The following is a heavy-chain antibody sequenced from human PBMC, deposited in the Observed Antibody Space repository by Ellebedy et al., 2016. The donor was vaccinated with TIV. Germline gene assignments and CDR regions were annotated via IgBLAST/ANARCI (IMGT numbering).Heavy chain of an antibody. J-gene: IGHJ4*02. CDR3: AKSALVATISTDY. Sequence: GESLKISXAASGFAFSNYPMHWVRQAPGKGLEWVAFMSFDGTNKYYADSVKGRFTISRDNSKNTLYLQMNSLRAEDTAVYYCAKSALVATISTDYWGQGTLVTVSS. V-gene: IGHV3-30*04. D-gene: IGHD5-24*01. CDR1: GFAFSNYP. CDR2: MSFDGTNK.